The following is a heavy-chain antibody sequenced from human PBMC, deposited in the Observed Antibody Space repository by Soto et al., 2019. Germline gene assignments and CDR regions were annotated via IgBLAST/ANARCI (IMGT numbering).Heavy chain of an antibody. Sequence: SQTLSLTCAISGDSVSSNSAAGNWIRQSPSRGLEWLGRTYYRSKWYNDYAVSVKSRITINPDTSKNQFSLQLNSVTPEDTAVYYCARVGSGSYPHYYYYGMDVWGQGTTVTVSS. D-gene: IGHD1-26*01. CDR1: GDSVSSNSAA. CDR3: ARVGSGSYPHYYYYGMDV. CDR2: TYYRSKWYN. J-gene: IGHJ6*02. V-gene: IGHV6-1*01.